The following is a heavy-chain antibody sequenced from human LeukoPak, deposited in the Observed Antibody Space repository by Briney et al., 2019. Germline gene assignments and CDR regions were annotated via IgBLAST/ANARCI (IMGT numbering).Heavy chain of an antibody. Sequence: GGSLRLSCAASGFTFSDYYMSWIRQAPGKGLEWVSYISSSGSTIYYADSVKGRFTISRDNAKNSLYLQMNSLRAEDTAVYYCATIGYYGSAAQFGYWGQGTLVTVSS. V-gene: IGHV3-11*01. CDR3: ATIGYYGSAAQFGY. D-gene: IGHD3-10*01. J-gene: IGHJ4*02. CDR2: ISSSGSTI. CDR1: GFTFSDYY.